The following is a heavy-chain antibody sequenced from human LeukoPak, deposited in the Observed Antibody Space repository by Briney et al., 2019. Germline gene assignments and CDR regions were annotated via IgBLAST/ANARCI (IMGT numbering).Heavy chain of an antibody. V-gene: IGHV3-23*01. CDR1: GFTFSSYA. J-gene: IGHJ5*02. CDR3: AKDDSTWLNWFDP. D-gene: IGHD3-10*01. CDR2: INESGGTT. Sequence: GGSLRLSCVASGFTFSSYAMAWVRQAPGKGLEWVSVINESGGTTYYAASVKGRFTISRDSSKNTLYLQLSSLRAEDTALYYYAKDDSTWLNWFDPWGQGTLVTVSS.